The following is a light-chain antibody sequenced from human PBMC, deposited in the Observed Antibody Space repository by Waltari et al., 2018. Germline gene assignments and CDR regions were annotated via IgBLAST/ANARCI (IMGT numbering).Light chain of an antibody. CDR2: GAS. CDR1: QCVSSNY. V-gene: IGKV3-20*01. Sequence: DIVLKQSPGTLSLSPGERAALYCRASQCVSSNYLAGYQQKPGHAPRLLIYGASNRATGIPDRFSGSGSGTDFTLTISRLEPEDFAVYYCHQCGNSPYTFGQGTKLEI. CDR3: HQCGNSPYT. J-gene: IGKJ2*01.